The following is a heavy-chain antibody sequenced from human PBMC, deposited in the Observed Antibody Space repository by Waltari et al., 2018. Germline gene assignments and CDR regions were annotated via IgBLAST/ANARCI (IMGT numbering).Heavy chain of an antibody. Sequence: QVQLVESGGGVVQAGRSLRRSCAASGLTFSDYGMHWVRQAPGKGLGWVAVISYDVTHKIYADSVKGRFTISRDNSKNTLFLHMSGLRAEDSGVYYCAKADDYTYYYGMDVWGQGTTVTVS. CDR2: ISYDVTHK. CDR1: GLTFSDYG. J-gene: IGHJ6*02. D-gene: IGHD4-4*01. CDR3: AKADDYTYYYGMDV. V-gene: IGHV3-30*18.